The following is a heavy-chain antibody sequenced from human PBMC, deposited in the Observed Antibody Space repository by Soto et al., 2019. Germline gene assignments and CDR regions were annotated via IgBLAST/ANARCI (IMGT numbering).Heavy chain of an antibody. Sequence: EVQLVESGGGLVQPGGSLRLSCAASGFTFSSYSMNWVRQAPGKGLEWVSYISSSSSTIYYADSVKGRFTISRDNAKNSLYLQMNCLRDEDTAVYYCARGWLHPKPNYYGMDVWGQGTTVTVSS. V-gene: IGHV3-48*02. CDR2: ISSSSSTI. D-gene: IGHD5-12*01. J-gene: IGHJ6*02. CDR1: GFTFSSYS. CDR3: ARGWLHPKPNYYGMDV.